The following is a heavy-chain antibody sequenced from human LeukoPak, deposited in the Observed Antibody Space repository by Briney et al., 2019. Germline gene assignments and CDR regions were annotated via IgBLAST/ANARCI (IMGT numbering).Heavy chain of an antibody. CDR1: GFTFSSYG. CDR2: IRYDGSNK. CDR3: ARDPATGTLNAFDI. J-gene: IGHJ3*02. D-gene: IGHD4-17*01. V-gene: IGHV3-30*02. Sequence: PGGSLRLSCAASGFTFSSYGMSWVRQAPGKGLEWVAFIRYDGSNKYYADSVKGRFTISRDNSKNTLYIQMNSLRAEDTAVYYCARDPATGTLNAFDIWGQGTMVTVSS.